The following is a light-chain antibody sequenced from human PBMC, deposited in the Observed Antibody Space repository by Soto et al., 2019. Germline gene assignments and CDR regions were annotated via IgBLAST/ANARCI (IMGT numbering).Light chain of an antibody. CDR1: QSISNW. J-gene: IGKJ1*01. CDR3: QQYKTYSPWT. V-gene: IGKV1-5*03. Sequence: DIQMTQSPSTLSASVGDRVTITCLASQSISNWLAWYQQKPGKAPKLLIYKASSLESGVPSRFSGSGSGTEFTLTISSLQPDDFATYYCQQYKTYSPWTFGQGTKVDIK. CDR2: KAS.